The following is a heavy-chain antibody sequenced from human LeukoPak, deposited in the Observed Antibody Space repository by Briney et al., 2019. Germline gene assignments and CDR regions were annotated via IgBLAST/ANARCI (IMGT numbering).Heavy chain of an antibody. CDR2: IYPGDSDT. CDR3: ARQQTGYSSGWSFDY. D-gene: IGHD6-19*01. V-gene: IGHV5-51*01. J-gene: IGHJ4*02. CDR1: GYSFNTYW. Sequence: GESLKISCKGSGYSFNTYWIGWVRQMPGKGLEWMGIIYPGDSDTRYSPSFQGQVTISADKSISTAYLQWSSLKASDTAMYYCARQQTGYSSGWSFDYWGQGTLVTVSS.